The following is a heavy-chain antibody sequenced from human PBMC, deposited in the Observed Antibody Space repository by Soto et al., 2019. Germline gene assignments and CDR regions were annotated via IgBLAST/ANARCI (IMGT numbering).Heavy chain of an antibody. CDR2: VYSSGST. D-gene: IGHD2-21*01. CDR3: ARRAVVAVTGSLDNWLDP. J-gene: IGHJ5*02. Sequence: SETLSLTCTVSGDSITSYNWNWLRQPQGKALEWIGYVYSSGSTNYNPSLKSRVTISVDTSRNQFSLKVNSVTAADTAVYYCARRAVVAVTGSLDNWLDPWGQGILVTVSS. CDR1: GDSITSYN. V-gene: IGHV4-59*01.